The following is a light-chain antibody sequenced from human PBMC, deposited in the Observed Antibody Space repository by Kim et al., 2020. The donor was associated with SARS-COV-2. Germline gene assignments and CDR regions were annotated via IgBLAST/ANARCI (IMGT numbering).Light chain of an antibody. CDR3: AAWDDSLSGVL. CDR1: SSNIESNY. J-gene: IGLJ2*01. CDR2: TNT. Sequence: GQNVTISCTGTSSNIESNYVIRGPYLPKTAPEPLIFTNTQRPSGVPVRFSGSKSGTSAALAISGLRSEDEADYYCAAWDDSLSGVLFGRGTQLTVL. V-gene: IGLV1-47*01.